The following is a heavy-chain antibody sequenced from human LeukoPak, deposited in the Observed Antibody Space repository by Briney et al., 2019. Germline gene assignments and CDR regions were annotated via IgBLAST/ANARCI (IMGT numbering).Heavy chain of an antibody. CDR2: ISPYNGNT. CDR1: GGTFSSYA. D-gene: IGHD1-26*01. V-gene: IGHV1-18*01. Sequence: ASVKVSYKASGGTFSSYAISWVRQAPGQGLEWMGWISPYNGNTNYAQKLQGRVTMTTDTSTSTVYMELRTLISDDTAVYYCARVKDRFSGSYYVGSGFDIWGQGTTVTVSS. CDR3: ARVKDRFSGSYYVGSGFDI. J-gene: IGHJ3*02.